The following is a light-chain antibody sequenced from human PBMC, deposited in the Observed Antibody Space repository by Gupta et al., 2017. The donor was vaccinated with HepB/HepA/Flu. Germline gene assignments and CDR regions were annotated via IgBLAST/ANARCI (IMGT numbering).Light chain of an antibody. CDR2: DVS. Sequence: QSALTQPASVSGSPGPSITISYTGTSCDVGGNNYVSWYQQHPGKAPKLMIYDVSNRPSGVSNRFSGSKSGNTASLTISGLQAEDEADYYCSSYTSSSALVVFGGGTKLTVL. J-gene: IGLJ2*01. CDR1: SCDVGGNNY. V-gene: IGLV2-14*03. CDR3: SSYTSSSALVV.